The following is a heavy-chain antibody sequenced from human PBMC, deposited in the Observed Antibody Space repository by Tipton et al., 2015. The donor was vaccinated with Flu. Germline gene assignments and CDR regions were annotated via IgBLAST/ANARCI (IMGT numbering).Heavy chain of an antibody. D-gene: IGHD2-2*01. CDR3: ARDVAAIPAAIRD. CDR1: GGSVNSGYYY. V-gene: IGHV4-61*01. CDR2: IYYSGTT. Sequence: TLSLTCTVSGGSVNSGYYYWSWIRQPPGKALEWIGYIYYSGTTNYNPSLKSRVTISADTSKTQLSLKLGSVTAADTAVYYCARDVAAIPAAIRDWGQGTLVTVSS. J-gene: IGHJ4*02.